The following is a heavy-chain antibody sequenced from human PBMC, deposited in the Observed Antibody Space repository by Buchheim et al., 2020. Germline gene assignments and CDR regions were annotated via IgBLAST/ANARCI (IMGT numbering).Heavy chain of an antibody. V-gene: IGHV3-30*18. CDR1: GFTFSSYG. J-gene: IGHJ6*02. CDR3: AKDHVSTSCYGHCYGMDV. Sequence: QVQLVESGGGVVQPGRSLRLSCAASGFTFSSYGMHWVRQAPGKGLEWVAVISYDGSNKYYADSVKGRFTISRDNSKNTLYLQMNSLRAEDTAVYYCAKDHVSTSCYGHCYGMDVWGQGTT. D-gene: IGHD2-2*01. CDR2: ISYDGSNK.